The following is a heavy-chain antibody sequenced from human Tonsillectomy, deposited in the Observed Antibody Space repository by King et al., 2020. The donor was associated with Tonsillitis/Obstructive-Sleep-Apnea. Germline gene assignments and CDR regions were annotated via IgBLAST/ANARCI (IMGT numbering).Heavy chain of an antibody. CDR3: ARDYCSTTSCSSRRFDY. D-gene: IGHD2-2*01. CDR2: IWYDGSNK. V-gene: IGHV3-33*01. CDR1: GFTFSSYG. Sequence: HVQLVESGGGVVQPGRSPRLSCAASGFTFSSYGMHWVRQAPGKGLEWVAVIWYDGSNKYYADSVKGRFTISRDNSKNTLYLQMNSLRAEDTAVYYCARDYCSTTSCSSRRFDYWGQGTLVTVSS. J-gene: IGHJ4*02.